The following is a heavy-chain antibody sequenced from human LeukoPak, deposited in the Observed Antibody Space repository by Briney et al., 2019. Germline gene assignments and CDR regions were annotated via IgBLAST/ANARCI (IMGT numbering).Heavy chain of an antibody. CDR3: AGPTVGYYYGMDV. D-gene: IGHD1-26*01. CDR1: GGSISSSNW. J-gene: IGHJ6*04. CDR2: IYHSGST. V-gene: IGHV4-4*02. Sequence: SETLSLTCAVSGGSISSSNWWSWVRQPPGKELEWIGEIYHSGSTNYNPSLKSRVTISVDKSKNQFSLKLSSVTAADTAVYYCAGPTVGYYYGMDVWGKGTTVTVSS.